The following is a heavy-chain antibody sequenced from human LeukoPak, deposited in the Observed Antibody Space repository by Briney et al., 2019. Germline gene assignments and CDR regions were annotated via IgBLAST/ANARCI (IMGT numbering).Heavy chain of an antibody. Sequence: ASVKVSCKASGGTFSSYAISWVRQAPGQGLEWMGGIIPIFGTANYAQKFQGRVTITADESTSTAYMELSSLRSEDTAVYYCAVRSDYYDSSGYRWFDPWGQGTLVTVSS. J-gene: IGHJ5*02. D-gene: IGHD3-22*01. V-gene: IGHV1-69*13. CDR1: GGTFSSYA. CDR3: AVRSDYYDSSGYRWFDP. CDR2: IIPIFGTA.